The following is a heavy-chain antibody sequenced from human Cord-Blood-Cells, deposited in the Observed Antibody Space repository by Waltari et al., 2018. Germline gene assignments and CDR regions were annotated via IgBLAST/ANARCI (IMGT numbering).Heavy chain of an antibody. CDR1: GGPFRSYT. CDR3: ARGPYDFWSGSPGWFDP. V-gene: IGHV1-69*06. Sequence: QVQLVQSGAEGKKPGSSVTVSCKAFGGPFRSYTTRWVRPAPGQGLEWMGGIIPIFGTANYAQKFQGRVTITADKSTSTAYMELSSLRSEDTAVYYCARGPYDFWSGSPGWFDPWGQGTLVTVSS. CDR2: IIPIFGTA. J-gene: IGHJ5*02. D-gene: IGHD3-3*01.